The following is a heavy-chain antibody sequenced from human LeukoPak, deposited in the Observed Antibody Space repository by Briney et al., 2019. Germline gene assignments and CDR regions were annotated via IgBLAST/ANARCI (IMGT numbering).Heavy chain of an antibody. Sequence: PGRSLRLSCAASGFTFSSYAMHWVHQAPGKGLEWVAVISYDGSNKYYADSVKGRFTISRDNSKNTLYLQMNSLRAEDTAVYYCASAGDSSDYYYFSAFDIWGQGTMVTVSS. CDR3: ASAGDSSDYYYFSAFDI. D-gene: IGHD3-22*01. CDR1: GFTFSSYA. J-gene: IGHJ3*02. CDR2: ISYDGSNK. V-gene: IGHV3-30*04.